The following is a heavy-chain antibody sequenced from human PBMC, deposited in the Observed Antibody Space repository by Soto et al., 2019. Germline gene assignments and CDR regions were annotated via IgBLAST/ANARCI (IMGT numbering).Heavy chain of an antibody. CDR2: INPNSGGT. J-gene: IGHJ6*02. V-gene: IGHV1-2*02. D-gene: IGHD5-12*01. CDR1: GYTFTGYY. Sequence: ASVKVSCKASGYTFTGYYMHWVRQAPGQGLEWMGWINPNSGGTNYAQKFQGRVTMTRDTSISTAYMELSRLRSDDTAVYYCATRGGYSGYDYTYYYYYGMDVRGQGTTVTVSS. CDR3: ATRGGYSGYDYTYYYYYGMDV.